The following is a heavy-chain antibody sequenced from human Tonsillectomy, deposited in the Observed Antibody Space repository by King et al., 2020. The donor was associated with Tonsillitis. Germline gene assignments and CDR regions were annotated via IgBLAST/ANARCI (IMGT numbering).Heavy chain of an antibody. J-gene: IGHJ4*02. CDR3: ARESRPSYYYDSSGSPFDY. Sequence: VQLVESGGGLVKTGGSLRLSCAASGFTFSSYSINWVRQAPGKGLEWVSSISSSSSYIYYADSVDGRFTISRDNAKHSLYLQMNSLKAEDTAVYYCARESRPSYYYDSSGSPFDYWGQGTLVTVSS. CDR2: ISSSSSYI. V-gene: IGHV3-21*01. CDR1: GFTFSSYS. D-gene: IGHD3-22*01.